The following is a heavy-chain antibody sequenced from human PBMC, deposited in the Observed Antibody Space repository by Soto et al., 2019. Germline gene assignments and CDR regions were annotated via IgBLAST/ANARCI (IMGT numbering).Heavy chain of an antibody. Sequence: WVFIRVSCSPSAIIFSRYSMNCVGEAPNKGLEWVSSLSSSSSYLYSADSVKGRLTISGDKDKNSLNLQMTSLTAEHTAGYYCARTHDGDGDY. CDR2: LSSSSSYL. J-gene: IGHJ4*01. CDR1: AIIFSRYS. D-gene: IGHD4-17*01. V-gene: IGHV3-21*01. CDR3: ARTHDGDGDY.